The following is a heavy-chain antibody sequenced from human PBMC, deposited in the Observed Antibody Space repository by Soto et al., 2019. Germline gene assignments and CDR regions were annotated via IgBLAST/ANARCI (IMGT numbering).Heavy chain of an antibody. CDR1: GYTFTSYA. Sequence: ASVKVSCKASGYTFTSYAMHWVRQAPGQRLEWMGWINAGNGNTKYTQKFQGRVTITRDTSASTAYMELSSLRSEDTAVYYCARGVDYDFWSGYQDYFDYWGQGTLVTVSS. J-gene: IGHJ4*02. CDR3: ARGVDYDFWSGYQDYFDY. D-gene: IGHD3-3*01. CDR2: INAGNGNT. V-gene: IGHV1-3*01.